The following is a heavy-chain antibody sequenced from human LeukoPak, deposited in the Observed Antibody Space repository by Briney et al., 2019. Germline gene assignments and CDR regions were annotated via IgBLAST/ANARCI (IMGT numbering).Heavy chain of an antibody. D-gene: IGHD5-18*01. CDR3: ARLGRYSYGMSYYYYYMDV. V-gene: IGHV4-39*07. CDR1: GGSISSSNYY. J-gene: IGHJ6*03. CDR2: INYSGNT. Sequence: SETLSLTCTVSGGSISSSNYYWGWIRQPPGKGLEWIGSINYSGNTYYNPSLKSRVTISVDTSKNQFSLKLSSVTAADTAVYYCARLGRYSYGMSYYYYYMDVWGKGTTVTISS.